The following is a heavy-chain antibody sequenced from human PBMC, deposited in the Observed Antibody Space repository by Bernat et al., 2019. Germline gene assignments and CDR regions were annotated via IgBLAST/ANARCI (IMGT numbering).Heavy chain of an antibody. D-gene: IGHD1-14*01. CDR3: ARDSSEGVFDY. Sequence: QVQLVESGGGVVQPGRSLRLSCAASGFAFSSYGMHWVRQAPGKGLEWVAVIWYDGSNKYYADSVKGRFTISRDNSKNTLYLQMNSLRAEDTAVYYCARDSSEGVFDYWGQGTLVTVSS. V-gene: IGHV3-33*08. CDR2: IWYDGSNK. CDR1: GFAFSSYG. J-gene: IGHJ4*02.